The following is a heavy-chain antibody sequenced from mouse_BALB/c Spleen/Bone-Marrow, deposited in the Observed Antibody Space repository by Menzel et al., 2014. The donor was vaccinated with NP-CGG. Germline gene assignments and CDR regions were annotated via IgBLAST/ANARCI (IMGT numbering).Heavy chain of an antibody. CDR1: GYTFTSYF. J-gene: IGHJ2*01. D-gene: IGHD3-1*01. CDR3: ARGAPYYFDY. CDR2: IYPGDGST. V-gene: IGHV1S56*01. Sequence: QVQLHQSGPELVKPGASVKMSCKASGYTFTSYFIHWVKQRPGQGLEWIGWIYPGDGSTNYNEKFKGKTTLTADKSSSTAYMLLSSLTSEDSAIYFCARGAPYYFDYWGQGTTLTVSS.